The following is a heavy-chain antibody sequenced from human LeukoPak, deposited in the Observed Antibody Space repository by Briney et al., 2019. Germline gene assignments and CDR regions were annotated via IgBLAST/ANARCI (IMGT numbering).Heavy chain of an antibody. CDR3: ATDLGQILMGIVAPFDI. J-gene: IGHJ3*02. CDR1: GYTFTGYY. CDR2: FDPEDGET. Sequence: ASVKVSCKASGYTFTGYYMHWVRQAPGKGLEWMGGFDPEDGETIYAQKFQGRVTMTEDTSTDTAYMELSSLRSEDTAVYYCATDLGQILMGIVAPFDIWGQGTMVTVSS. D-gene: IGHD2-21*01. V-gene: IGHV1-24*01.